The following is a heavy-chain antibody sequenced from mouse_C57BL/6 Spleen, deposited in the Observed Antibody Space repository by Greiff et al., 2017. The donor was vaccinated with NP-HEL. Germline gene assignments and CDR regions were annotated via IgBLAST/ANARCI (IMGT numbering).Heavy chain of an antibody. V-gene: IGHV1-80*01. Sequence: VQLQQSGAELVKPGASVKISCKASGYAFSSYWMNWVKQRPGKGLEWIGQIYPGDGDTNYNGKFKGKATLTADKSSSTAYMQLSSLTSEDSAVYFCARRYGNYLYYFDDWGQGTTLTVSS. CDR2: IYPGDGDT. CDR1: GYAFSSYW. CDR3: ARRYGNYLYYFDD. D-gene: IGHD2-10*02. J-gene: IGHJ2*01.